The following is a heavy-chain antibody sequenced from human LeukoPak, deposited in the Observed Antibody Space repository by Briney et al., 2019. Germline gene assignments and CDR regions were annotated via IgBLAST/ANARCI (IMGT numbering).Heavy chain of an antibody. Sequence: ASVKVSCKASGYTFTSYYMHWVRQAPGQGLEWMGIINPSGGSTSYAQMLQGRVTMTTDTSTSTAYMELRSLRFDDTAVYYCARGSSYGFSMPYWGQGTLVTVSS. CDR3: ARGSSYGFSMPY. D-gene: IGHD5-18*01. CDR1: GYTFTSYY. CDR2: INPSGGST. V-gene: IGHV1-46*01. J-gene: IGHJ4*02.